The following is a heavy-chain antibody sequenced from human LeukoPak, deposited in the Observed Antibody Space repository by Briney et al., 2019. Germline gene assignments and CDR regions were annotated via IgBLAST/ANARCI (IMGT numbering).Heavy chain of an antibody. CDR3: ASTSSDSQSLLHI. V-gene: IGHV5-51*01. Sequence: GDPLNISCKASGYSFTSYWIGWVRQLPGKGLEWMGIIFPGDSDTRYSPSFQGQVTISADKSISTAYLRCSSLKASDSAMFYCASTSSDSQSLLHIWRQETRDTVPT. CDR1: GYSFTSYW. D-gene: IGHD6-19*01. CDR2: IFPGDSDT. J-gene: IGHJ3*02.